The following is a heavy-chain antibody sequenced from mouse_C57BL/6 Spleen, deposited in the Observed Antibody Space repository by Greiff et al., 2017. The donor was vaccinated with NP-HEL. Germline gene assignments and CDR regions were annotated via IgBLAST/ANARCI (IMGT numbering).Heavy chain of an antibody. V-gene: IGHV1-64*01. CDR3: ANDGYYSYYAMDD. CDR2: IHPNSGST. CDR1: GYTFTSYW. D-gene: IGHD2-3*01. J-gene: IGHJ4*01. Sequence: QVQLQQPGAELVKPGASVKLSCKASGYTFTSYWMHWVKQRPGQGLEWIGMIHPNSGSTNYNEKFKSKATLTVDKSSSTAYMQLSSLTSADAAVYYCANDGYYSYYAMDDWGQGTSVTVSS.